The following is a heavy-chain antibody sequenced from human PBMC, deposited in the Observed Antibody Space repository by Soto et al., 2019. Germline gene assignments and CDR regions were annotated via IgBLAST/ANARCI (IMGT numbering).Heavy chain of an antibody. V-gene: IGHV3-33*01. J-gene: IGHJ4*02. D-gene: IGHD6-19*01. CDR3: ASWAGTVDY. Sequence: QVQLVESGGGVVQPGRSLRLSCAASGFTFSSYGMHWVRQAPGKGLEWVAVIWYDGSNKYYADSVKGRFTISRDNSKNPLYLQMTSLGAEDTAVYYCASWAGTVDYWGQGTLVTVSS. CDR2: IWYDGSNK. CDR1: GFTFSSYG.